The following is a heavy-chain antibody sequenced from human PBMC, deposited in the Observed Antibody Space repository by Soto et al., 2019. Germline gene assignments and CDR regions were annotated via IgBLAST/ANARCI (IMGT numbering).Heavy chain of an antibody. J-gene: IGHJ4*02. Sequence: QVQLVQSGAELKKPGSSVKVSCKASGDTFSGYPINWVRQAPGEGLEWMGRIITVFGTTYDAQRFEGRVTFTADESTNTAYMELRGLLSEDTAVYYCARDGGFGELKYWGPGTLVTVSS. D-gene: IGHD3-10*01. CDR3: ARDGGFGELKY. CDR1: GDTFSGYP. V-gene: IGHV1-69*18. CDR2: IITVFGTT.